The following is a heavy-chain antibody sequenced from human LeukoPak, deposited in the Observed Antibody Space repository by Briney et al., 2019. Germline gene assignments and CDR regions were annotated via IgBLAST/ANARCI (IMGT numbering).Heavy chain of an antibody. Sequence: GESLKISFKGSGYSFTIYWICEVRQIPGKGLEGVGIIYHGDSDTRYSPCFQGQVTISADKSISTAYLQWSRLKASDTAMYYCGRQLGYSYGIPDYWGQGTLVTLSS. CDR2: IYHGDSDT. D-gene: IGHD5-18*01. CDR1: GYSFTIYW. CDR3: GRQLGYSYGIPDY. V-gene: IGHV5-51*01. J-gene: IGHJ4*02.